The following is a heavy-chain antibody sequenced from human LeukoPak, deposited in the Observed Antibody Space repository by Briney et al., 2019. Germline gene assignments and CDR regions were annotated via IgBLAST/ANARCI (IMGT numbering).Heavy chain of an antibody. J-gene: IGHJ5*02. CDR2: IWNSGNT. D-gene: IGHD6-6*01. V-gene: IGHV4-31*03. CDR3: ASDVSSAFPNRFDP. CDR1: GGSLSSRTYY. Sequence: SETLSLTCTVSGGSLSSRTYYWTWIRQHPEKGLEWIGSIWNSGNTNYSPSLKSRVTISVDTSKHQFSLKLTSVTAAETALYYCASDVSSAFPNRFDPWGERILVIVSS.